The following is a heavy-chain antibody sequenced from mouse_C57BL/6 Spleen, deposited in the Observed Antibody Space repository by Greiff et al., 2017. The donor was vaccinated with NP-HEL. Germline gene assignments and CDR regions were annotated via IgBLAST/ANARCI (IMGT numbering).Heavy chain of an antibody. CDR3: AREETGNWFAY. CDR2: ISYDGSN. Sequence: EVQRVESGPGLVKPSQSLSLTCSVTGYSITSGYYWNWIRQFPGTKLEWMGYISYDGSNNYNPSLKNRISITRDTSKNQFFLKLNSVTTEDTATYYCAREETGNWFAYWGQGTLVTVSA. V-gene: IGHV3-6*01. J-gene: IGHJ3*01. CDR1: GYSITSGYY. D-gene: IGHD4-1*01.